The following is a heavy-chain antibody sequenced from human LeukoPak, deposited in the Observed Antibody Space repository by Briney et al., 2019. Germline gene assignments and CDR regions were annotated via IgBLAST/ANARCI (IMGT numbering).Heavy chain of an antibody. CDR2: ISAYNGNT. CDR1: GYTFTSYV. J-gene: IGHJ4*02. CDR3: ARDLRLYYDSSGYYYFDY. Sequence: ASVKVSCKASGYTFTSYVISWVRQAPGQGLEWMGWISAYNGNTNYAQKLQGRVTMTTDTSTSTAYMELRSLRSDDTAVYYCARDLRLYYDSSGYYYFDYWGQGTLVTVSS. D-gene: IGHD3-22*01. V-gene: IGHV1-18*01.